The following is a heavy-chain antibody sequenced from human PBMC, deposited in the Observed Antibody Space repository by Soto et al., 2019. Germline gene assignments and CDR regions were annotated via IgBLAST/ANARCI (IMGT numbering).Heavy chain of an antibody. J-gene: IGHJ5*02. D-gene: IGHD2-2*01. CDR1: GFTFSSYA. CDR3: AKGGDCSSTSCYPPIDL. V-gene: IGHV3-23*01. CDR2: ISGSGGST. Sequence: PGGSLRLSCAASGFTFSSYAMNWVRQAPEKGLEWVSGISGSGGSTNYADSVKGRFTISRDNSRHTLYLQMHSLRVEDTAVYYCAKGGDCSSTSCYPPIDLWGQGTLVTVSS.